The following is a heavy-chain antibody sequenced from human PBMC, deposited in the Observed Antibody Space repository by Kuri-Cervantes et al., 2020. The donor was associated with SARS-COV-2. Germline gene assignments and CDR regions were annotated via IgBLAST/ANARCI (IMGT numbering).Heavy chain of an antibody. CDR2: INAGNGNT. CDR3: ARGGDSTCSGGSCYPVGWFDP. V-gene: IGHV1-3*01. CDR1: GYTFTSYA. Sequence: ASVKVSCKASGYTFTSYAMHWARQAPGQRLEWMGWINAGNGNTKYSQKFQGRVTITRDTSASTAYMELSSLRSEDTAVYYCARGGDSTCSGGSCYPVGWFDPWGQGTLVTVSS. D-gene: IGHD2-15*01. J-gene: IGHJ5*02.